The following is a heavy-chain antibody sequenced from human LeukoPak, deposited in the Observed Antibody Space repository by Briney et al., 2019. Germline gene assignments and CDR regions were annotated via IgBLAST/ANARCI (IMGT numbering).Heavy chain of an antibody. D-gene: IGHD4-17*01. Sequence: PSETLSLTCTVSGGSISSYYWSWIRQPPGKGLERIGYIYYSGSTNYNPSLKSRVTISVDTSKNQFSLKLSSVTAADTAVYYCARGTTVTGEPFDYWGQGTLVTVSS. CDR3: ARGTTVTGEPFDY. V-gene: IGHV4-59*08. J-gene: IGHJ4*02. CDR2: IYYSGST. CDR1: GGSISSYY.